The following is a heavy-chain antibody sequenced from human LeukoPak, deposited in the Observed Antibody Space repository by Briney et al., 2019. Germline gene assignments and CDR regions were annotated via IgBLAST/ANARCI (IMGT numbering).Heavy chain of an antibody. CDR2: INHSGST. Sequence: SETLSLTCAVYGGSFSGYYWSWIRQPPGKGLEWIGEINHSGSTNYNSSLKSRVTISVDTSKNQFSLKLSSVTAADTAVYYCARGVPMVRGVIRGNWFDPWGQGTLVTVSS. CDR1: GGSFSGYY. D-gene: IGHD3-10*01. V-gene: IGHV4-34*01. CDR3: ARGVPMVRGVIRGNWFDP. J-gene: IGHJ5*02.